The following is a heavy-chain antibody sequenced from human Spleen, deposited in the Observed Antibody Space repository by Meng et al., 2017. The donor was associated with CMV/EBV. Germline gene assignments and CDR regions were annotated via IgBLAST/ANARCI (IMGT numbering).Heavy chain of an antibody. CDR1: GYIFTDYF. D-gene: IGHD1-1*01. J-gene: IGHJ4*02. CDR2: IDPSSGGT. Sequence: ASVKVSCKASGYIFTDYFIHWVRQAPGQGLEWMGWIDPSSGGTNYAQKFQGRVTMTSDTSISTAYVELSGLRSDDTALYFCARDHNWGPDYWGQGTLVTVSS. CDR3: ARDHNWGPDY. V-gene: IGHV1-2*02.